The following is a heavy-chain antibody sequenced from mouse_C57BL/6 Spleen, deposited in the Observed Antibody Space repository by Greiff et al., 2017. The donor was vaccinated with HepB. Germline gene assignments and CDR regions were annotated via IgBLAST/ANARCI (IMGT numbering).Heavy chain of an antibody. J-gene: IGHJ2*01. D-gene: IGHD2-5*01. CDR2: ISSGGSYT. Sequence: EVQRVESGGDLVKPGGSLKLSCAASGFTFSSYGMSWVRQTPDKRLEWVATISSGGSYTYYPDSVKGRFTISRDNAKNTLYLHMSSLKSEDTAMYYCARLGYSKRYFDYWGQGTTLTVSS. CDR3: ARLGYSKRYFDY. CDR1: GFTFSSYG. V-gene: IGHV5-6*01.